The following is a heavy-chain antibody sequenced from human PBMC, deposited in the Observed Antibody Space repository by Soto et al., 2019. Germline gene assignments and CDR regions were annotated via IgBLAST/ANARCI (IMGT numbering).Heavy chain of an antibody. CDR3: ARSSGTSYIWCDP. J-gene: IGHJ5*02. CDR2: ISAYNGNT. V-gene: IGHV1-18*01. CDR1: GYTFTSYG. Sequence: QVQLVQSGAEVKKPGASVKVSCKASGYTFTSYGISWVRQAPGQGLEWMGWISAYNGNTNYAQKLQGRVTMTTDTPTSTASMDGRSLRSEDTAVYYCARSSGTSYIWCDPWGPGTLVTVSS. D-gene: IGHD1-26*01.